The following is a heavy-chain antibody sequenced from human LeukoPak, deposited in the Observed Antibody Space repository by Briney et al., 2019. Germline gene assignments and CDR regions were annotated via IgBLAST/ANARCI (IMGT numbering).Heavy chain of an antibody. CDR2: MNPNSGNT. D-gene: IGHD3-10*01. CDR1: GYTFTSYD. Sequence: ASVKVSCKASGYTFTSYDINWVRQATGQGLEWMGWMNPNSGNTGYAQKFQGRVTITRNTSISTAYMDLSSLRSEDTAVYYCARGWKSYGTGSLEAWGQGTLVIVSS. V-gene: IGHV1-8*03. CDR3: ARGWKSYGTGSLEA. J-gene: IGHJ5*02.